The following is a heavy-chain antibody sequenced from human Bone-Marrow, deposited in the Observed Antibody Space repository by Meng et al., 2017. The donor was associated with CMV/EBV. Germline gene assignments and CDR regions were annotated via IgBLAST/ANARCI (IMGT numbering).Heavy chain of an antibody. Sequence: GTFRSYAIGWGGQAPGKGLGWMGGDNPNFGTANDEKKVQGRVKITTDESKSTAYMELSSLRSEDTAVYYCARAGGEYSSSNYYFDYWGQGTLVTVSS. CDR3: ARAGGEYSSSNYYFDY. V-gene: IGHV1-69*05. CDR2: DNPNFGTA. D-gene: IGHD6-6*01. CDR1: GTFRSYA. J-gene: IGHJ4*02.